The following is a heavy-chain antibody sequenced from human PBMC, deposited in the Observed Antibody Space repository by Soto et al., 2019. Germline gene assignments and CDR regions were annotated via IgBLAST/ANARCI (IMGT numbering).Heavy chain of an antibody. CDR2: INHSGNT. CDR1: GGSFSGYY. Sequence: QVQLQQWGAGLLNPSETLSLTCAVYGGSFSGYYWSWIRQPLGKGLEWIGEINHSGNTNYNPSLKSRVAISVDTSKHEFAMKLGAVTAADTAVYYCARGRGVNYASCGGDCYSWFVCWGQGTLVSVSS. V-gene: IGHV4-34*01. CDR3: ARGRGVNYASCGGDCYSWFVC. J-gene: IGHJ4*02. D-gene: IGHD2-21*02.